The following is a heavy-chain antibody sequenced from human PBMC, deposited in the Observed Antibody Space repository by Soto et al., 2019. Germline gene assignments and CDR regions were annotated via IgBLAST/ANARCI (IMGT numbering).Heavy chain of an antibody. CDR2: ISYSGST. D-gene: IGHD6-6*01. Sequence: SETLSLTCTVSGGSISNYYWSWIRQPPGKGLEWIGYISYSGSTNYNPSLKSRVTISVATSKNQFSLKLSSVTAADTAVYYCTRDFFIFSSGYYYYYMDVWGKGTTVTVSS. V-gene: IGHV4-59*01. J-gene: IGHJ6*03. CDR1: GGSISNYY. CDR3: TRDFFIFSSGYYYYYMDV.